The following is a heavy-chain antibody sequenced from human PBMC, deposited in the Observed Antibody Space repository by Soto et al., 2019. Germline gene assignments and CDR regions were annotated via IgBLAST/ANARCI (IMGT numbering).Heavy chain of an antibody. J-gene: IGHJ6*02. CDR3: ARGKGAPITIFGVGYYYYYGMDV. CDR1: GGSFSGYY. V-gene: IGHV4-34*01. CDR2: INHSGST. Sequence: TLSLTCAVYGGSFSGYYWSWIRQPPGKGLEWIGEINHSGSTNYNPSLKSRVTISVDTSKNQFSLKLSSVTAADTAVYYCARGKGAPITIFGVGYYYYYGMDVWGQGTTVTVSS. D-gene: IGHD3-3*01.